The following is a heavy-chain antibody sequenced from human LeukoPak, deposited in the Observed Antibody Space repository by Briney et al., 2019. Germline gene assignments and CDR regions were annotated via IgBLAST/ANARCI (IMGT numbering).Heavy chain of an antibody. CDR2: ISYGGSNK. J-gene: IGHJ4*02. V-gene: IGHV3-30*18. D-gene: IGHD3-22*01. CDR1: GFTFSSYG. Sequence: GGSLRLSCAASGFTFSSYGMHWVRQAPGKGLEWVAVISYGGSNKYYADSVKGRFTISRDNSKNTLYLRMNSLRAEDTAVYYCAKGSPDDSSGYYYFDYWGQGTLVTVSS. CDR3: AKGSPDDSSGYYYFDY.